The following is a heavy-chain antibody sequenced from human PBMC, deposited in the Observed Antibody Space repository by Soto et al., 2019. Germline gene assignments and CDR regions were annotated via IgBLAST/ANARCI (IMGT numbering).Heavy chain of an antibody. CDR1: GIDFGSRA. V-gene: IGHV3-23*01. D-gene: IGHD1-1*01. CDR2: ISANGFST. J-gene: IGHJ4*02. CDR3: AVEGQYNWFLYF. Sequence: EVQLLQSGGGLVETGDFLRLSCAVSGIDFGSRAMSWVRQTPGKGLEWLSSISANGFSTYYRESVQGHFIISRSNAKNTLYLQINDLRGDDTGFYYCAVEGQYNWFLYFWGQGTLVTVSS.